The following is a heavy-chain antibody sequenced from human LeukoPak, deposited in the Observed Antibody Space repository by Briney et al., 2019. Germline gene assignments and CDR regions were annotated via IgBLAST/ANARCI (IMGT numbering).Heavy chain of an antibody. J-gene: IGHJ4*02. CDR1: XXXXXSYS. V-gene: IGHV3-21*01. CDR3: ARDDSVVAAEFDY. D-gene: IGHD2-15*01. CDR2: ISSSSSYI. Sequence: PGGSXXLXXAXXXXXXXSYSMNWVRQAPGXGLEWVSSISSSSSYIYYADSVKGRFTISRDNAKNSLYLQMNSLRAEDTAVYYCARDDSVVAAEFDYWGQGTLVTVSS.